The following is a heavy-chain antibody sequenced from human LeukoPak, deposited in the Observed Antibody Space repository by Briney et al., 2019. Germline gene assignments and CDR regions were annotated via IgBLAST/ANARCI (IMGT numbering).Heavy chain of an antibody. Sequence: GESLKISCKGSGYSXTXYWIGXXXXXPGKGLEWMGIIYPGDSDSRYSPSLQGQVTISADKSINTAYLQWSSLKASDTAIYYCARQALGGYNDYWGQGTLVTVSS. D-gene: IGHD5-24*01. CDR3: ARQALGGYNDY. V-gene: IGHV5-51*01. CDR1: GYSXTXYW. CDR2: IYPGDSDS. J-gene: IGHJ4*02.